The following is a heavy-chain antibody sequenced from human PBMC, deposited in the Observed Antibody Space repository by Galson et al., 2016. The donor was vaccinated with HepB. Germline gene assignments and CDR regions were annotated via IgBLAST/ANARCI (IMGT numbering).Heavy chain of an antibody. V-gene: IGHV4-34*01. CDR2: INDGGIT. J-gene: IGHJ4*02. CDR1: GGSISGYH. Sequence: ETLSLTCDVHGGSISGYHWNWIRQPPGKGLEWLGEINDGGITSYSPSLESRVTVSVDLSKSQLSLNLVAVTAADTAVYYCARGRGRTWPTSDYWGLGVLVTVSS. CDR3: ARGRGRTWPTSDY. D-gene: IGHD2/OR15-2a*01.